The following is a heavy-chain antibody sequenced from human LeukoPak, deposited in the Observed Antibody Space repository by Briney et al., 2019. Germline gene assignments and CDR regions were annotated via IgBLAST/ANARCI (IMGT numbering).Heavy chain of an antibody. J-gene: IGHJ4*02. CDR3: ARDKGQDGVWGTFVY. Sequence: SVTVSCKASGYTFTGYYMHWVRQAPGQGLEWMGWINPNSGGTNYAQKIQGRVTMTRDTSISTACMELRRLRSDDTAVYYCARDKGQDGVWGTFVYWGQGTLVTVSS. CDR1: GYTFTGYY. D-gene: IGHD3-16*01. V-gene: IGHV1-2*02. CDR2: INPNSGGT.